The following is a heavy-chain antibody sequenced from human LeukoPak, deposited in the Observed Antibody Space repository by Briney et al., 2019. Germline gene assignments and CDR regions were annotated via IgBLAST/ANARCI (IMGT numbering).Heavy chain of an antibody. CDR2: INTNTGNP. CDR1: GDSSSSYA. Sequence: ASAMIFCKASGDSSSSYAMNGGLRDPGQELQWMGWINTNTGNPTYAQGFTGRFVFSLDTSVSTAYLQISSLKAEDTAVYYCARGPEMATHGYWGQGTLVTVSS. V-gene: IGHV7-4-1*02. CDR3: ARGPEMATHGY. D-gene: IGHD5-24*01. J-gene: IGHJ4*02.